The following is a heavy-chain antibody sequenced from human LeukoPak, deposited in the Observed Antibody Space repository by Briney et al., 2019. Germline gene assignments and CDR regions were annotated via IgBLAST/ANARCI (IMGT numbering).Heavy chain of an antibody. D-gene: IGHD6-25*01. J-gene: IGHJ5*02. Sequence: ASVKVSCKASGYTFTGYYMHWVRQAPGQGLEWMGWISPNSGGTNYAQKFQGRVTMTRDTSITTAYIELSRLRSDDTAVYYCAREDRAAGENWFDPWGQGTLVTVSS. CDR2: ISPNSGGT. CDR1: GYTFTGYY. CDR3: AREDRAAGENWFDP. V-gene: IGHV1-2*02.